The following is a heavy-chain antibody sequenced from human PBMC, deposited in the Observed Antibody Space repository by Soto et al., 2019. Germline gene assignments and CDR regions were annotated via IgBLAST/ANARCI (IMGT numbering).Heavy chain of an antibody. CDR1: GYSFTSYW. CDR3: ARHGAGYSSSWYHYYYGMDV. J-gene: IGHJ6*02. Sequence: GESLKISCKGPGYSFTSYWIGWVRQMPGKGLEWMGIIYPGDSDTRYSPSFQGQVTISAVKSISTAYLQWSSLKASDTAMYYCARHGAGYSSSWYHYYYGMDVWGQGTTVTVSS. V-gene: IGHV5-51*01. CDR2: IYPGDSDT. D-gene: IGHD6-13*01.